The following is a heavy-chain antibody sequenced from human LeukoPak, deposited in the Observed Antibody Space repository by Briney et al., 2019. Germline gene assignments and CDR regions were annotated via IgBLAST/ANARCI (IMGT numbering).Heavy chain of an antibody. Sequence: GGSLRLSCAASGFTFSSYSMNWVRQAPGKGLEWVSYISSSSSTIYYADSVKGRFTISRDNAKNSLYLQMNSLRDEDTAVYYCARDAYNWNDGNWFDPWGQGTLVTVSS. V-gene: IGHV3-48*02. D-gene: IGHD1-20*01. CDR1: GFTFSSYS. CDR2: ISSSSSTI. CDR3: ARDAYNWNDGNWFDP. J-gene: IGHJ5*02.